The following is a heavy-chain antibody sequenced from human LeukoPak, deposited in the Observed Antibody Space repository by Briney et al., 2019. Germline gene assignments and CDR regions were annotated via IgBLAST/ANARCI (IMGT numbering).Heavy chain of an antibody. Sequence: PGGSLRLSCAVSGFSRFTLISYAMSRVRQAPGKGLEWVSSIGGGGGSIYYAESVKGRFAISRDNSKNTLYLQVNSLTAEDTAVYYCARGNSDAFDIWGHGAMVTVSS. CDR1: GFSRFTLISYA. CDR2: IGGGGGSI. J-gene: IGHJ3*02. CDR3: ARGNSDAFDI. D-gene: IGHD4-23*01. V-gene: IGHV3-23*01.